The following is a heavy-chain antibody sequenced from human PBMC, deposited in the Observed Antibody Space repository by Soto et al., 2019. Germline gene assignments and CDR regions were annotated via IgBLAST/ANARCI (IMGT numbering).Heavy chain of an antibody. J-gene: IGHJ4*02. Sequence: GGSLRLSCEASGFSFSSYVMSWVRQSPGKGLEWVSAMTVSSGDTYYADSVKGRFTISRDNSKNTLYLQMNSLRAEDTALYYCAKGSASTRPYYFDFWGQGNLVTVSS. D-gene: IGHD6-6*01. CDR3: AKGSASTRPYYFDF. CDR1: GFSFSSYV. V-gene: IGHV3-23*01. CDR2: MTVSSGDT.